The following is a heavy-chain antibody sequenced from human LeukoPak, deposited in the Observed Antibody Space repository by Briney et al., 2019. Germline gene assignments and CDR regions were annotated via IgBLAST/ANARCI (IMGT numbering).Heavy chain of an antibody. CDR1: GFTFSSYA. Sequence: GGSLRLSCAVSGFTFSSYAMSWVRQAPGKGLEWVSAISGSGGSTYYADSVKGRFTISRDNSKNTLYLQMNSLRAEDTAVYYCAKPVYYYDSSGYRGDYWGQGTLVTVSS. J-gene: IGHJ4*02. CDR3: AKPVYYYDSSGYRGDY. V-gene: IGHV3-23*01. CDR2: ISGSGGST. D-gene: IGHD3-22*01.